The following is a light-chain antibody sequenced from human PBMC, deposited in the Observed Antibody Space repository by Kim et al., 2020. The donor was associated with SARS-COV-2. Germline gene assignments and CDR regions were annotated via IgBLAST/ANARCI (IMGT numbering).Light chain of an antibody. CDR1: KLGEKY. J-gene: IGLJ3*02. V-gene: IGLV3-1*01. CDR3: QAWDSNTEV. CDR2: QDK. Sequence: VFPGQTASISCSGDKLGEKYTSWYQQRPGQAPILLIYQDKKRPSGTPERFSGSNSGDTATLTISGTQALDEADYYCQAWDSNTEVFGGGTKLTVL.